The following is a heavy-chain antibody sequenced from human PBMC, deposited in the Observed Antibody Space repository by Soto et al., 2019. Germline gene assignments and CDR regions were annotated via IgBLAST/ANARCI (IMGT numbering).Heavy chain of an antibody. V-gene: IGHV4-59*01. Sequence: PSETLSLTCTVSGGSISTSCWSWFRQPPGKGLEWIGYIYHSGSTNYNPSLKSRVTISVDTSKNQFSLKLNSVTAADTAVYYCARTTENYYDTSGYIHWGQGTLVTVS. J-gene: IGHJ1*01. CDR3: ARTTENYYDTSGYIH. D-gene: IGHD3-22*01. CDR1: GGSISTSC. CDR2: IYHSGST.